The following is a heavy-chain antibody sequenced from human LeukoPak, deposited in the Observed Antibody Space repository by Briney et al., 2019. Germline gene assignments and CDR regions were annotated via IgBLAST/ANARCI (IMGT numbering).Heavy chain of an antibody. V-gene: IGHV4-34*01. Sequence: SETLSLTCAVYGGSFSGYYWSWIRQPPGKGLEWIGEINHSGSTNYNPSLKSRVTISVDTSKNQFSLKLSSVTAADTAVYYCARGPDYWGQGTLVTVSS. J-gene: IGHJ4*02. CDR1: GGSFSGYY. CDR2: INHSGST. CDR3: ARGPDY.